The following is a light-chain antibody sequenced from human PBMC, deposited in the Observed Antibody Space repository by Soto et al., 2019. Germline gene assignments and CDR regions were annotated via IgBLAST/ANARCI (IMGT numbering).Light chain of an antibody. CDR1: QSITNW. CDR3: QQYHSFSIT. Sequence: DIQMPQSPSTLSASVGDRVTITCRASQSITNWLAWYQQKPGKAPKLLISSASSLENGVPSRFSGSGSGTEFSLTISGLQTDDFATYYCQQYHSFSITFGQGTKVDIK. J-gene: IGKJ1*01. V-gene: IGKV1-5*01. CDR2: SAS.